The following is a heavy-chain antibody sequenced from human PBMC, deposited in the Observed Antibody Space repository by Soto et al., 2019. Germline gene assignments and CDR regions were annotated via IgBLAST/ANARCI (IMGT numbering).Heavy chain of an antibody. CDR3: ARTYGSGSSVDY. CDR2: INAGNGNT. J-gene: IGHJ4*02. CDR1: GYTFTSYA. D-gene: IGHD3-10*01. Sequence: QVQLVQSGAEVKKPGASVKVSCMASGYTFTSYAMHWVRQAPGQRLEWMGWINAGNGNTKYSQKFQGRVTITRDTSASTAYMELSSLRSDDTAVYYCARTYGSGSSVDYWGQGTLVTVSS. V-gene: IGHV1-3*01.